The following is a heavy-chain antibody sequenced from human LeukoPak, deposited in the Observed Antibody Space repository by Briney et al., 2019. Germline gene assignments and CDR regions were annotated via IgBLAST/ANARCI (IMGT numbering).Heavy chain of an antibody. D-gene: IGHD3-22*01. J-gene: IGHJ4*02. CDR2: ISWNSDRI. Sequence: PGGSLRLSCAASGFNFHDYAMHWVRQAPGKGLEWVSSISWNSDRIDYADSVKGRFTISRDNARNSLFLQMDSLRVEDTAFYYCAKDIDSSRWFHFDYWGQGTLVTVSS. V-gene: IGHV3-9*01. CDR1: GFNFHDYA. CDR3: AKDIDSSRWFHFDY.